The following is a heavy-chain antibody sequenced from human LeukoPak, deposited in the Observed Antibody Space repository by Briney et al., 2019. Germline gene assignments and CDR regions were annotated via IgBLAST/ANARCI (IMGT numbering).Heavy chain of an antibody. V-gene: IGHV4-39*01. CDR2: IHYGGNT. J-gene: IGHJ4*02. CDR3: ARAFTYYYDSTGQRFDY. Sequence: PSETLSLTCLVSGGSIRSSSYYWAWLRQPPGEGLEWIGSIHYGGNTRYNPTLKSRVTISIDTSKNQFSLNVDSLTAADTAVYRCARAFTYYYDSTGQRFDYWGQGTLVTVSS. CDR1: GGSIRSSSYY. D-gene: IGHD3-22*01.